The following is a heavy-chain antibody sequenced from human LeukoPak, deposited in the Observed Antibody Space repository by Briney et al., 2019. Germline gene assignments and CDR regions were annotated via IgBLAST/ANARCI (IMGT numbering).Heavy chain of an antibody. CDR1: GFTFSTYC. Sequence: PGGSLRLSCAASGFTFSTYCMNWVRQAPGKGLEWISYIGSRDNTIYYADSVKGRFTISRDNTKNSLFLQMNSLRAEDTAVYFCARDKASFGWYYFDSWGQGTLVTVSS. CDR3: ARDKASFGWYYFDS. D-gene: IGHD6-19*01. J-gene: IGHJ4*02. V-gene: IGHV3-48*01. CDR2: IGSRDNTI.